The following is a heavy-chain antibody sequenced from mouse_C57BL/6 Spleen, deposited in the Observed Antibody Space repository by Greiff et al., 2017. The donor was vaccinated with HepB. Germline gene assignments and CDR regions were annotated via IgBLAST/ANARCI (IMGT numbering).Heavy chain of an antibody. J-gene: IGHJ3*01. V-gene: IGHV1-39*01. D-gene: IGHD3-2*02. Sequence: VQLKESGPELVKPGASVKISCKASGYSFTDYNMNWVKQSNGKSLEWIGVINPNYGTTSYNQKFKGKATLTVDQSSSTAYMQLNSLTSEDAAVYYCAREAAQVSWFAYWGQGTLVTVSA. CDR3: AREAAQVSWFAY. CDR1: GYSFTDYN. CDR2: INPNYGTT.